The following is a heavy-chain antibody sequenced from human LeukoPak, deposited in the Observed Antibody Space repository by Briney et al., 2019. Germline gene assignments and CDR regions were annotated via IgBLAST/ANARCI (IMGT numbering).Heavy chain of an antibody. CDR2: IRYDGSNK. V-gene: IGHV3-30*02. J-gene: IGHJ3*02. D-gene: IGHD5-18*01. CDR1: GFTLSGYG. Sequence: GGSLRLSCAASGFTLSGYGMHWVRQAPGKGLEWVAFIRYDGSNKYYADSVKGRFTISRDNSKNTLYLQMNSLRAEDTAVYYCAKGSREKYSYGLDAFDIWGQGTMVTVSS. CDR3: AKGSREKYSYGLDAFDI.